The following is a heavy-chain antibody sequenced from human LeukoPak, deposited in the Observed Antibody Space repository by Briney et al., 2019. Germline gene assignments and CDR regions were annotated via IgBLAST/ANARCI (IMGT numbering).Heavy chain of an antibody. CDR1: GGSISSGSYY. Sequence: SETLSLTCTVSGGSISSGSYYWSWIRQPAGKGLEWIGRIYTSGSTNYNPSLKCRVTISVDTSKNQFSLKLSSVTAADTAVYYCARDNPFKYDYVNWGQGTLVTVSS. CDR2: IYTSGST. J-gene: IGHJ4*02. CDR3: ARDNPFKYDYVN. V-gene: IGHV4-61*02. D-gene: IGHD3-16*01.